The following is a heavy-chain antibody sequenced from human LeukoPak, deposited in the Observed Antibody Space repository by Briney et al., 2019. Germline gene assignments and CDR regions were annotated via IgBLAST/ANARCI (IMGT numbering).Heavy chain of an antibody. CDR1: GFTFSSYS. Sequence: GGSLRLSCAASGFTFSSYSMNWVRQAPGKGLEWVSSISSSSSYIYYADSVKGRFTISRDNAKNSLYLQMNSLRAEDTAVYCCARAPPRHSSSWTGPFDYWGQGTLVTVSS. D-gene: IGHD6-13*01. CDR2: ISSSSSYI. CDR3: ARAPPRHSSSWTGPFDY. J-gene: IGHJ4*02. V-gene: IGHV3-21*01.